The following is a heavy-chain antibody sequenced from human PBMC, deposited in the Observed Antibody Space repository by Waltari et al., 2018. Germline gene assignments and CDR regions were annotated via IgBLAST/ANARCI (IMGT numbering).Heavy chain of an antibody. J-gene: IGHJ4*02. CDR1: GFTFSDYW. CDR2: IKMAGSTR. D-gene: IGHD1-26*01. CDR3: ARAGSYRFDY. V-gene: IGHV3-74*01. Sequence: EVELVESGGGLVQPGGSLRLSCEGSGFTFSDYWVHWVRQGPGKGLEWVARIKMAGSTRNYADSVQGRFTIARDNARNTLYLQMNSRRVEDTAVYYCARAGSYRFDYWGQGTLVTV.